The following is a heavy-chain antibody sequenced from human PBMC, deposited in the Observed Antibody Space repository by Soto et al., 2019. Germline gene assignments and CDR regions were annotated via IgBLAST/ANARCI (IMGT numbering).Heavy chain of an antibody. CDR3: ATNGFRSGWPLYYYGMDV. D-gene: IGHD6-19*01. J-gene: IGHJ6*02. Sequence: ASVKVSCKASGYTFTSYDINWVRQATGQGLEWMGWMNPNSGNTGYAQKFQGRVTMTRNTSISTAYMELSSLRSEDTAVYYCATNGFRSGWPLYYYGMDVWGQGTTVTVSS. V-gene: IGHV1-8*01. CDR2: MNPNSGNT. CDR1: GYTFTSYD.